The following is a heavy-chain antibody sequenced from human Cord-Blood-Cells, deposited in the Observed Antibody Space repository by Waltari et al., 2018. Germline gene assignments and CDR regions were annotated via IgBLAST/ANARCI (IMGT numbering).Heavy chain of an antibody. V-gene: IGHV4-30-4*08. D-gene: IGHD2-21*01. CDR1: VGSISSGVYY. CDR2: IYYSGST. CDR3: AREAEALLDAFDI. Sequence: QVQLQESGRGLVKPSQTLSLTCTVSVGSISSGVYYWRSIRQPPGKGLEWIGYIYYSGSTYYNPSLKSRVTISVDTSKNQFSLKLSSVTAADTAMYYCAREAEALLDAFDIWGQGTMVTVSS. J-gene: IGHJ3*02.